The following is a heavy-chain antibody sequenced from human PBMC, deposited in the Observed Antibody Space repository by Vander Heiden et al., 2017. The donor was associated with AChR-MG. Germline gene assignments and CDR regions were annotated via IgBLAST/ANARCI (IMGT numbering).Heavy chain of an antibody. Sequence: QVQLVQAGAEVKKPGSSAKVSCKASGGTFSGYTSSWVRQAPGQGLEWMGRIIPILGIANYAQKFQGRVTITADKSTSTAYMELSSLRSEDTAVYYCAEDLGYCSGGSCHSYFDYWGQGTLVTVSS. J-gene: IGHJ4*02. V-gene: IGHV1-69*02. CDR3: AEDLGYCSGGSCHSYFDY. CDR1: GGTFSGYT. CDR2: IIPILGIA. D-gene: IGHD2-15*01.